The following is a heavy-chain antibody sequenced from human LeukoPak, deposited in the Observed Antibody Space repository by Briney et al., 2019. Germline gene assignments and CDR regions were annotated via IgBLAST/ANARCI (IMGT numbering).Heavy chain of an antibody. CDR2: IYYSGST. CDR3: ARGSRFYGDYY. D-gene: IGHD4-17*01. V-gene: IGHV4-30-4*08. CDR1: GGSISSGDYY. J-gene: IGHJ4*02. Sequence: SETLSLTCTVSGGSISSGDYYWSWIRQPPGKGLEWIGYIYYSGSTYYNPSLKSRVTISVDTSKNQFSLKLSSVTAADTAVYYCARGSRFYGDYYWGQGTMVTVSS.